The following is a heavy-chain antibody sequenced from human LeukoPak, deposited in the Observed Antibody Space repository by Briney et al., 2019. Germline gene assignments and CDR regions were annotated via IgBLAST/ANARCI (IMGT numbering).Heavy chain of an antibody. CDR3: VGRLRGWSSGFDY. CDR2: IGAAGEM. D-gene: IGHD6-19*01. J-gene: IGHJ4*02. Sequence: PGGSLRLSCAASGFTFSSYDMHWVRQATGKGLEWVSTIGAAGEMFYPDSVKGRFTISRDDAKNSMYLQMNSLRAGDTAVYYCVGRLRGWSSGFDYWGQGIPVTVSS. CDR1: GFTFSSYD. V-gene: IGHV3-13*04.